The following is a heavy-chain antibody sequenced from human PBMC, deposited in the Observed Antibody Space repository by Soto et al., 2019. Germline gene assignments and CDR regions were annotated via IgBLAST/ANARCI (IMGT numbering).Heavy chain of an antibody. V-gene: IGHV4-30-4*08. CDR2: IYHSGGA. CDR1: GDSITSGGYY. J-gene: IGHJ4*02. D-gene: IGHD2-21*02. CDR3: ARQRTSVVTQAYFDV. Sequence: PSETLSLTCTVSGDSITSGGYYWSWLRQPPGKGLEWIGYIYHSGGASYNPSLRGRAVISIDTSKDQFSLKLKSVTAADTALYFCARQRTSVVTQAYFDVWGPGSLVTVSS.